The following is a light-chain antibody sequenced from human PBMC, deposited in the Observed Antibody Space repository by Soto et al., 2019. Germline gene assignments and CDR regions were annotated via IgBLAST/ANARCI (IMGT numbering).Light chain of an antibody. J-gene: IGLJ2*01. CDR1: SSDIVGFNY. CDR2: EVI. Sequence: QSVLTQPPSASGSPGQSVTISCTGASSDIVGFNYVSWYQQHPGKAPKLMIYEVIKRPSGVPDRFSGSRSGNTASLTVSGLQAEEEANYYCSSYAGSNNFGVFGGGTKLTVL. V-gene: IGLV2-8*01. CDR3: SSYAGSNNFGV.